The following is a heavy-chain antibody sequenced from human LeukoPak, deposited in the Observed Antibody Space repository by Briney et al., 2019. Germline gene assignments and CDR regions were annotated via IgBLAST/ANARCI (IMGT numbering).Heavy chain of an antibody. Sequence: SETLSLTCTVSGDSISSYYWNWIRQPPGKGLEWIANIYYGGGTYYTPSLQSRVTVSVDTSKNQFSLKLTSVTATDTAVYYCARGGGMVAGPFDYWGQGALVTVSS. CDR1: GDSISSYY. CDR2: IYYGGGT. V-gene: IGHV4-59*12. CDR3: ARGGGMVAGPFDY. D-gene: IGHD6-19*01. J-gene: IGHJ4*02.